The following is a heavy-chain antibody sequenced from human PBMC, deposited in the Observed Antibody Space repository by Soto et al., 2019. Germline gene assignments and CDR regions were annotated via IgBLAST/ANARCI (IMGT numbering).Heavy chain of an antibody. Sequence: QVQLQESGPGLVEPSGTLSLTCAVSGASISTTAWWSWVRQPPGKGLEWIGEIYHSGTTNCDPSLKSRVTISLDKSKSQFSLTLTSMTAADTAVYYCAIPGAGDFDYWGRGTLVTVSS. CDR2: IYHSGTT. D-gene: IGHD6-13*01. CDR3: AIPGAGDFDY. CDR1: GASISTTAW. J-gene: IGHJ4*02. V-gene: IGHV4-4*02.